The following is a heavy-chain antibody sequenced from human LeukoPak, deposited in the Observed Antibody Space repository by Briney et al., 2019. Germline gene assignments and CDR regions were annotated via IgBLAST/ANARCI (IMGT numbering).Heavy chain of an antibody. D-gene: IGHD3-10*01. CDR1: GGSISSGGYY. J-gene: IGHJ4*02. CDR3: ARGNLWPNIFDY. CDR2: IYNSGST. Sequence: SETLSLTCTVSGGSISSGGYYWSWVRQHPGKGLEWIGHIYNSGSTSYSPPLKSRVTISIDTSKNQFFLRLSSVTAADTAVYYCARGNLWPNIFDYWGQGTLVTVSS. V-gene: IGHV4-31*03.